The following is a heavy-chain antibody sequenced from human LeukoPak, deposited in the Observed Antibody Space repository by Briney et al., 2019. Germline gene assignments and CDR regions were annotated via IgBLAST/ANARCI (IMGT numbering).Heavy chain of an antibody. CDR2: MNPNSGNT. D-gene: IGHD3-10*01. J-gene: IGHJ5*02. CDR1: GYTFTSYD. Sequence: ASVKVSCKASGYTFTSYDINWVRQATGQGLEWMGWMNPNSGNTGYAQKFQGRVTMTRNTSISTAHMELSSLRSEDTAVYYCARGRELSRSNWFDPWGQGTLVTVSS. CDR3: ARGRELSRSNWFDP. V-gene: IGHV1-8*01.